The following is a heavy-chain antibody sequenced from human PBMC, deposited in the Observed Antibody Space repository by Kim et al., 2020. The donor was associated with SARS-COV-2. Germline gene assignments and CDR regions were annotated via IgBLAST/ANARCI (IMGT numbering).Heavy chain of an antibody. V-gene: IGHV6-1*01. Sequence: NDYAVSVKSLITINPDTSQNQFSLQLNSVTPEDTAVYYCARGVATWWFDPWGQGTLVTVSS. CDR2: N. D-gene: IGHD5-12*01. J-gene: IGHJ5*02. CDR3: ARGVATWWFDP.